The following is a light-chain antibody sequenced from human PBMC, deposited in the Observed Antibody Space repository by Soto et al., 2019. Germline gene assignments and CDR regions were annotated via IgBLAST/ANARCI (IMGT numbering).Light chain of an antibody. CDR3: CSYAGSYTWV. J-gene: IGLJ3*02. CDR1: SSDVGGYNY. Sequence: QSALTQPRSVSGSPGQSVTLSCTGTSSDVGGYNYVSWYQQHPGKAPKLVIDDVNKRPSGVPDRFSGSRSGNTASLTISGLQAEYEADYYCCSYAGSYTWVFGGGTKLTVL. V-gene: IGLV2-11*01. CDR2: DVN.